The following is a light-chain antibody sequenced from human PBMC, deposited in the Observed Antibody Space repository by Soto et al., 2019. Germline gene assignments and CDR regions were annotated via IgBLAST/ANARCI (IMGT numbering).Light chain of an antibody. V-gene: IGKV3-20*01. J-gene: IGKJ1*01. CDR3: QQYGSSPTT. CDR2: GAS. Sequence: VLTHTPHTLFVSPGESGTLSCRASQSVSSNLAWYQQKPGQAPRLLIYGASSRATGIPDRFSGSGSGTDFTLTISRLEPEDFAVYYCQQYGSSPTTFGQGTKVDI. CDR1: QSVSSN.